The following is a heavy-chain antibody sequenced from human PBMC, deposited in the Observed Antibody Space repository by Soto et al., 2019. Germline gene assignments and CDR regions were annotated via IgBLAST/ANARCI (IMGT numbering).Heavy chain of an antibody. CDR2: IIPILGIA. D-gene: IGHD1-1*01. Sequence: QVQLVQSGAEVKKPGSSVKVSCKASGGTFSSYTISWVRQAPGQGLEWMGRIIPILGIANYAQKFQGRVKITADKSTSTAYMELSSLRSEDTAVYYCAGGAGTLEGFDPWGQGTLVTVSS. V-gene: IGHV1-69*02. J-gene: IGHJ5*02. CDR3: AGGAGTLEGFDP. CDR1: GGTFSSYT.